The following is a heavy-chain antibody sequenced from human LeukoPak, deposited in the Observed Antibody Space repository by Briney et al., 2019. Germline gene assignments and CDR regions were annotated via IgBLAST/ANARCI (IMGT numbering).Heavy chain of an antibody. CDR2: VSWNSGSI. CDR1: GFTFDDYA. D-gene: IGHD6-13*01. Sequence: GGSLRLSCAASGFTFDDYAMHWVRQAPGKGLEWVSGVSWNSGSIDYADSVKGRFTISRDNAKNSLYLQMNSLRAEDTALYYCAKDKFGGDQQLVRGYDYWGQGTLVTVSS. V-gene: IGHV3-9*01. CDR3: AKDKFGGDQQLVRGYDY. J-gene: IGHJ4*02.